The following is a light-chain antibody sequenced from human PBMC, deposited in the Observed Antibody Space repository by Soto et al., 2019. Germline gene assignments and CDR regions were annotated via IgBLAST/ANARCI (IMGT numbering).Light chain of an antibody. Sequence: EVVMTQSPATLSVSPGETATLSCRASQSVGSNLAWYQQKPGQAPRLLIYGASSRATGIPDRFSGSGSGTDFTLTIRRLEPEDFAVYYCKQYGSLSWTFGQGTKVDIK. V-gene: IGKV3-20*01. CDR2: GAS. J-gene: IGKJ1*01. CDR1: QSVGSN. CDR3: KQYGSLSWT.